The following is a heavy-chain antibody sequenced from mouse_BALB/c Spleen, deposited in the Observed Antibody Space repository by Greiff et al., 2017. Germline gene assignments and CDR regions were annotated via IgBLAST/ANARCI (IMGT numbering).Heavy chain of an antibody. J-gene: IGHJ3*01. Sequence: EVQLHQSGAELVKPGASVKLSCTASGFNIKDTYMHWVKQRPEQGLEWIGRIDPANGNTKYDPKFQGKATITADTSSNTAYLQLSSLTSEDTAVYYCARHGNYGGFAYWGQGTLVTVSA. CDR3: ARHGNYGGFAY. D-gene: IGHD2-1*01. V-gene: IGHV14-3*02. CDR2: IDPANGNT. CDR1: GFNIKDTY.